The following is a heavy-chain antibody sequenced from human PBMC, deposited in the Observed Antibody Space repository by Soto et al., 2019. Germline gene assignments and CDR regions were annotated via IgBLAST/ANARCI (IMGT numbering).Heavy chain of an antibody. CDR1: GYTFTGYY. V-gene: IGHV1-2*04. CDR2: INPNSGGK. J-gene: IGHJ5*02. D-gene: IGHD5-12*01. Sequence: ASVKVSCKASGYTFTGYYMHWVRQAPGQGLEWMGWINPNSGGKNYAQKFQGWVTMTRETSISTAYMELSRLRSDDTAVYYCARENGYNNDLSNWFDPWGQGTLVTVSS. CDR3: ARENGYNNDLSNWFDP.